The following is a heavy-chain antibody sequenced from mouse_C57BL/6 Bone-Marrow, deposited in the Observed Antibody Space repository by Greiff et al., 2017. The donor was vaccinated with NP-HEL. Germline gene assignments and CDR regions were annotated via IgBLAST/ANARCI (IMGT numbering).Heavy chain of an antibody. CDR1: GYTFTSYW. D-gene: IGHD2-4*01. CDR3: ARGDYYDYGNYFDY. V-gene: IGHV1-61*01. CDR2: IYPSDSET. Sequence: QVQLKESGAELVRPGSSVKLSCKASGYTFTSYWMDWVKQRPGQGLEWIGNIYPSDSETHYTQKFKDKATLTVDKSSSTAYMQLSSLTSEDSAVYDCARGDYYDYGNYFDYWGQGTTLTVSS. J-gene: IGHJ2*01.